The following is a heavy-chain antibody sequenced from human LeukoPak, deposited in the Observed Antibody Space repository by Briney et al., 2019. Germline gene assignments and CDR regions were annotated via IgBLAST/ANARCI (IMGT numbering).Heavy chain of an antibody. CDR2: FSGSGGST. V-gene: IGHV3-23*01. Sequence: GGSLRLSCVASGFTFSSYAMSWVRQAPGKGLEWVSGFSGSGGSTYYADSVKGRFTISRGNSKNTLYVQMNSLRAEDTAVYYCVKGAGAGSSALHYFDYWGQGTLVTVSS. CDR3: VKGAGAGSSALHYFDY. CDR1: GFTFSSYA. D-gene: IGHD2-2*01. J-gene: IGHJ4*02.